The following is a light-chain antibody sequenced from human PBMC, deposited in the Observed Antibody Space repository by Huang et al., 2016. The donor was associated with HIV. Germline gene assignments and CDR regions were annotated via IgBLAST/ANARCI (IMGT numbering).Light chain of an antibody. V-gene: IGKV3-15*01. Sequence: EVVITQSPAILSVSPGERATLSCRASQNVNTDLAWYKHHTGQAPRRRLYGASTRATGIPAEIIGNRSYTEFTPTISSLQSEDFAIYYCQQYNNWPPLTFGGGTKVEIK. CDR2: GAS. CDR3: QQYNNWPPLT. J-gene: IGKJ4*01. CDR1: QNVNTD.